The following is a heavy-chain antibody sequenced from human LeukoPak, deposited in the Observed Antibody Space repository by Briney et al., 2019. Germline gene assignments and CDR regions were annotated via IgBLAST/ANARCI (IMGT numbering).Heavy chain of an antibody. J-gene: IGHJ6*02. Sequence: SQTLSLTCTVSGGSISSGDYYWSWIRQPPGKGLEWIGYIYYSGSTNYNPSLKSRVTISVDTSKNQFSLKLSSVTAADTAVYYCARARSGDFWSGYYYYYGMDVWGQGTTVTVSS. V-gene: IGHV4-30-4*01. D-gene: IGHD3-3*01. CDR3: ARARSGDFWSGYYYYYGMDV. CDR1: GGSISSGDYY. CDR2: IYYSGST.